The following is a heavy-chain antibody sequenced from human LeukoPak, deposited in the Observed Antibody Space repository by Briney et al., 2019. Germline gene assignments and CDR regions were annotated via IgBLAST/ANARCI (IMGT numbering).Heavy chain of an antibody. D-gene: IGHD1-1*01. CDR2: IRFHGNNK. V-gene: IGHV3-30*02. CDR1: GFTFSSYG. CDR3: ARDGNNWNFDY. J-gene: IGHJ4*02. Sequence: GGSLRLSCAASGFTFSSYGRHWVRQAPGKGLEWVTFIRFHGNNKYYPDSVKGRFTISRDNSKNSLWLQMNSLRTDDTAVYYCARDGNNWNFDYWGQGTLVTVSS.